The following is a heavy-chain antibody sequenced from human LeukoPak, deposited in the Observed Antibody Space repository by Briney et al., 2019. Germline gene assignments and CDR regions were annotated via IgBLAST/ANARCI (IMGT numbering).Heavy chain of an antibody. CDR1: GGSISSYY. Sequence: SETLSLSCTVSGGSISSYYWSWIRQPAGKGLDWIGRIYTSGSTNYNPSLKSRVTMSVDTSKNQFSLKLSSVTAAHTAVYYCARDRHHYDFWSGYYQSYYFDYWGQGTLVTVSS. CDR2: IYTSGST. J-gene: IGHJ4*02. D-gene: IGHD3-3*01. V-gene: IGHV4-4*07. CDR3: ARDRHHYDFWSGYYQSYYFDY.